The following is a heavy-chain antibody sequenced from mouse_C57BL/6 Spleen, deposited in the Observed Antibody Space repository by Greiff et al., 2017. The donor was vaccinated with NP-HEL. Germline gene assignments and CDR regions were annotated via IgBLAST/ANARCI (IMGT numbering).Heavy chain of an antibody. J-gene: IGHJ3*01. D-gene: IGHD1-1*01. CDR2: IDPSDSYT. V-gene: IGHV1-69*01. CDR3: ARGGYYGSKAY. Sequence: QVQLQQPGAELVMPGASVKLSCKASGYTFTSYWMHWVKQRPGQGLEWIGEIDPSDSYTNYNQKFKGKSTLTVDKSSSTAYMQLSSLTSEDSAVYYCARGGYYGSKAYWGQGTLVTVSA. CDR1: GYTFTSYW.